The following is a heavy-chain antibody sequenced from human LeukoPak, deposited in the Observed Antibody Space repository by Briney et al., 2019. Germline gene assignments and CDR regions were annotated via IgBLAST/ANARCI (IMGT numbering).Heavy chain of an antibody. J-gene: IGHJ3*02. CDR2: INPTSGGT. Sequence: ASVKVSCKTSGYTFTGYYIQWVRQAPGQGLEWMGYINPTSGGTNYAQEFQGRVTMTRDTSISAAYMELSRLTSDDTAVYYCARGEMITFGGVIVISTFDIWGQGTMVTVS. V-gene: IGHV1-2*02. D-gene: IGHD3-16*02. CDR1: GYTFTGYY. CDR3: ARGEMITFGGVIVISTFDI.